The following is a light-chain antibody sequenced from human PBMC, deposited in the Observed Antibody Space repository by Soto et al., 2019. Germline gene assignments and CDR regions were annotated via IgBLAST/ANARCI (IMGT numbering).Light chain of an antibody. V-gene: IGLV1-44*01. CDR2: NDN. Sequence: QSVLTQPPSASGTPGQRVTISCSGSSSNIGSNTVNWYQQLPGTAPKLLIYNDNQRSSGVPDRFSASKSGTSASLAISGLQSEDESDYYCAAWDDSLDGSWVFGGGTKVTVL. J-gene: IGLJ3*02. CDR3: AAWDDSLDGSWV. CDR1: SSNIGSNT.